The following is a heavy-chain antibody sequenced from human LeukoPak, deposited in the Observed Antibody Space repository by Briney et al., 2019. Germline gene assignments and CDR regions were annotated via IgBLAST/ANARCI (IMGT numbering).Heavy chain of an antibody. V-gene: IGHV3-64*01. CDR3: ASYDSSGYYHYFDY. J-gene: IGHJ4*02. D-gene: IGHD3-22*01. CDR2: LSSNGGST. CDR1: GFTFRSYG. Sequence: GGSLRLSCAASGFTFRSYGMHWVRQAPGKGLEYVAALSSNGGSTDYANAVKGRFTISRDNSKNTLYLQMNSLRAEDTAVYYCASYDSSGYYHYFDYWGQGTLVTVSS.